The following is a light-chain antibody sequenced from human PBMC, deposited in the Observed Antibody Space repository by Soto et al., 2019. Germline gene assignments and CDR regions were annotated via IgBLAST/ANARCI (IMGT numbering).Light chain of an antibody. J-gene: IGLJ1*01. CDR1: SSNIGNNA. Sequence: QSVLTQPPSVSEAPRQRVTISCSGSSSNIGNNAVNWYQQVPGQAPKIVIYYDDLLTSGVSDRFSGSKSGTSASLAISALQSDDEADYYCAALDDSLNAYVFGPGTQLTVL. CDR2: YDD. CDR3: AALDDSLNAYV. V-gene: IGLV1-36*01.